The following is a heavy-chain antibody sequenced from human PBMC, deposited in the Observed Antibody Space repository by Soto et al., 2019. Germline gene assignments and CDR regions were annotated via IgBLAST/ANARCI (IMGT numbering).Heavy chain of an antibody. CDR1: GGSISSYY. D-gene: IGHD3-10*01. Sequence: TSETLSLTCTVSGGSISSYYWTWIRQPPEKGLEWIGYIYYSGSTYYNPSLKSRVTISVDTSKNQFSLKLSSVTAADTAVYYCARDVYYDSGRARFDYWGQGTLVTVSS. V-gene: IGHV4-59*12. CDR2: IYYSGST. J-gene: IGHJ4*02. CDR3: ARDVYYDSGRARFDY.